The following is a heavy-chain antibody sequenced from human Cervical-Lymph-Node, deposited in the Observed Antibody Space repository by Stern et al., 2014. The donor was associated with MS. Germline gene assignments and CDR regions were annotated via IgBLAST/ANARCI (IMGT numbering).Heavy chain of an antibody. CDR1: GYSISSSNYY. Sequence: VQLLESGPGLLRPSETLSLTCTVSGYSISSSNYYWGWIRQSTARGLEWIGSIHPDVNSYHTPSPPNRLTISADASKNQSSLKLISVPATDTAVYYCARSSSSVSVEFFDFWGQGTLVTVSS. D-gene: IGHD4-23*01. CDR3: ARSSSSVSVEFFDF. CDR2: IHPDVNS. V-gene: IGHV4-39*01. J-gene: IGHJ4*02.